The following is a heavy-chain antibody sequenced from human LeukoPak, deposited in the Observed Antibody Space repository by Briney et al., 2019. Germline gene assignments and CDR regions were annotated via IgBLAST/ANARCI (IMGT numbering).Heavy chain of an antibody. V-gene: IGHV1-46*04. D-gene: IGHD1-26*01. J-gene: IGHJ4*02. CDR3: ARERRIVGAHDY. Sequence: GASVKVSCKASGYSITNYHMYWVRQAPGQGLECMGIINPSGATTSYAQKLQGRLTMSRDTSTSTVYMELRSLRSDDTAVYYCARERRIVGAHDYWGQGTLVTVSS. CDR2: INPSGATT. CDR1: GYSITNYH.